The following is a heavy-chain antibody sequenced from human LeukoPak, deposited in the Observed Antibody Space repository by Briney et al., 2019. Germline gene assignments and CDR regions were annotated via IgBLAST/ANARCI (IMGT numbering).Heavy chain of an antibody. CDR2: ISYSGST. CDR1: GGSISSSNYY. CDR3: ARLLLRWIGESYYSFAP. Sequence: PSETLSLTCTVSGGSISSSNYYWGWIRQPPGKGLEWIGTISYSGSTYYNPSLKSRVTISVDTSKNQFSLKLSSVTAADTAVYYWARLLLRWIGESYYSFAPWGQGTLVTVSS. V-gene: IGHV4-39*01. D-gene: IGHD3-10*01. J-gene: IGHJ5*02.